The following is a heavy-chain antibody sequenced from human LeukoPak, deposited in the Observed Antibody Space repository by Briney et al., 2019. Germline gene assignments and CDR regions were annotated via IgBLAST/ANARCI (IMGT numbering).Heavy chain of an antibody. CDR1: GGSISSSSYY. V-gene: IGHV4-39*01. J-gene: IGHJ5*02. D-gene: IGHD6-6*01. CDR3: ARHLALYSSSLARFDP. CDR2: IYYSGST. Sequence: SKTLSLTCTVSGGSISSSSYYWGWIRQPPGKGLEWIGSIYYSGSTYYNPSLKSRVTISVDTSKNQFSLKLSSVTAADTAVYYCARHLALYSSSLARFDPWGQGTLVTVSS.